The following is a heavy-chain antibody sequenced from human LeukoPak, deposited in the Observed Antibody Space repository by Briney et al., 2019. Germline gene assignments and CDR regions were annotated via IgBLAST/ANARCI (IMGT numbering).Heavy chain of an antibody. J-gene: IGHJ5*02. CDR2: ITRPGSST. CDR3: AKDVGGRLGP. V-gene: IGHV3-23*01. CDR1: AFTLSGAA. Sequence: GGSLRLSCSASAFTLSGAASTWVRQAPGKGLEWVSTITRPGSSTYYSDSVKGRFTISRDSARNTLFLQMNGLRLDDSAIYYCAKDVGGRLGPWGQGALVTVSS. D-gene: IGHD1-26*01.